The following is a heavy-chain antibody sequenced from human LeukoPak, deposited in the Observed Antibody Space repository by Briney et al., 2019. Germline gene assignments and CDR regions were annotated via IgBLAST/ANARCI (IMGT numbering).Heavy chain of an antibody. CDR1: GFTFSSYA. Sequence: GRSLRLSCAASGFTFSSYAMHWVRQAPGKGLEWVAVISYDGSNKYYADSVKGRFTISRDNSKNTLYLQMNSLRAEDTAVYYCARDLRISYDSSGYYVAGDYWGQGTLVTVSS. V-gene: IGHV3-30*04. J-gene: IGHJ4*02. D-gene: IGHD3-22*01. CDR2: ISYDGSNK. CDR3: ARDLRISYDSSGYYVAGDY.